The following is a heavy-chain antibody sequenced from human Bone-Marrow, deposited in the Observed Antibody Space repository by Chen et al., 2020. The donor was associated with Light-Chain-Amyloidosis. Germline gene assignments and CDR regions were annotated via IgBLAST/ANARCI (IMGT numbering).Heavy chain of an antibody. D-gene: IGHD4-17*01. CDR2: ISSGSTYI. V-gene: IGHV3-21*02. Sequence: EVQLVESGGGLVKPGGSLRLSCAASGFTFSAYAMNWVRQAPGKGLEWVLSISSGSTYICYTTSVKGGFTISRDNAKNSLFLQMSSVRGEDTAVYYCASGLYGDYADFWGQGTLVTVSS. CDR3: ASGLYGDYADF. J-gene: IGHJ4*02. CDR1: GFTFSAYA.